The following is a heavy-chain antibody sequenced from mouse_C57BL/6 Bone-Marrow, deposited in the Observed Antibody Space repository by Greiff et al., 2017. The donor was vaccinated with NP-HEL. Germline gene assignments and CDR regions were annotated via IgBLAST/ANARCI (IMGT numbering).Heavy chain of an antibody. D-gene: IGHD4-1*01. J-gene: IGHJ3*01. CDR2: IDPSDSYT. CDR1: GYTFTSYW. V-gene: IGHV1-59*01. Sequence: QVQLQQPGAELVRPGTSVKLSCKASGYTFTSYWMHWVKQRPGQGLEWIGVIDPSDSYTNYNQKFKGKATLTVDTSSSTAYMQLSSLTSEDSAVYYCARLELGHWFAYWGQGTLVTVSA. CDR3: ARLELGHWFAY.